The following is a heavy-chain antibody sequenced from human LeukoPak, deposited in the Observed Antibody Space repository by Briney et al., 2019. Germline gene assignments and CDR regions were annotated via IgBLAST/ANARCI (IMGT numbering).Heavy chain of an antibody. CDR1: GYTFTSYG. CDR2: ISAYNGNT. J-gene: IGHJ4*02. CDR3: ARASTIEYCGGDCYLYYFDY. V-gene: IGHV1-18*01. Sequence: ASVKVSCKASGYTFTSYGISWVRQAPGQGLEWMGWISAYNGNTNYAQKLQGRVTMTTDTSTSTAYMELRSLRSDDTAVYYCARASTIEYCGGDCYLYYFDYWGQGTLVTVSS. D-gene: IGHD2-21*02.